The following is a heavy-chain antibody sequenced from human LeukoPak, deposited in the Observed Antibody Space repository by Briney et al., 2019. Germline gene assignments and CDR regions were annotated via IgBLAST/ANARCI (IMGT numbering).Heavy chain of an antibody. CDR2: IRTDGSTT. V-gene: IGHV3-74*01. CDR3: ARDRGYTQDY. Sequence: PGGSLTLSCAASGFTFSTYWMHWVRHAPGKGLVWVSHIRTDGSTTTYADSVKGRFTISRDNAKNTLHLQMNSLRAEDTAVYYCARDRGYTQDYWGQGTLVTVSS. D-gene: IGHD5-12*01. J-gene: IGHJ4*02. CDR1: GFTFSTYW.